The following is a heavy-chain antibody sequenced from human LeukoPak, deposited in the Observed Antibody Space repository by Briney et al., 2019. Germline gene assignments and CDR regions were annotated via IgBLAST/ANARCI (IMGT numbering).Heavy chain of an antibody. CDR2: IYPGDSDT. CDR3: ARILYDFWSGYYYYYYMDV. Sequence: GESLKISCKGSGYSFTSYWIGWVRQMPGKGLEWMGIIYPGDSDTRYSPSFQGQVTISADKSISTAYLQWSSLKASDTAMYYCARILYDFWSGYYYYYYMDVWGKGTTVTASS. V-gene: IGHV5-51*01. CDR1: GYSFTSYW. J-gene: IGHJ6*03. D-gene: IGHD3-3*01.